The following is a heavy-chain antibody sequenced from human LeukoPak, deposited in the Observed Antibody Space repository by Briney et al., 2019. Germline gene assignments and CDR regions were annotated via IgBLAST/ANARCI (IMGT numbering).Heavy chain of an antibody. CDR2: ISGSGGST. Sequence: GGSLRLSCAASGFTFSSYAMSWVRQAPGKGLEWVSAISGSGGSTYYADSVKGRFTISRDNSKNTLYLQMNSLRAEDTAAYYCAKVGGDYDILTGYIDYWGQGTLVTVSS. CDR3: AKVGGDYDILTGYIDY. J-gene: IGHJ4*02. CDR1: GFTFSSYA. V-gene: IGHV3-23*01. D-gene: IGHD3-9*01.